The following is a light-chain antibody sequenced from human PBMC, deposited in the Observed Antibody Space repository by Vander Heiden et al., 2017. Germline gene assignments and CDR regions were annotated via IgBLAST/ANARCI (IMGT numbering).Light chain of an antibody. CDR1: QSISSN. J-gene: IGKJ4*01. CDR3: QQYNNWPLT. Sequence: EVGMTQSPASLSVSPGDRATLTCRASQSISSNLAWYQQKPGQAPRLLIYGASTRATGIPARFSGSGSGTEFTLTISSLQSEDFAVYYCQQYNNWPLTFGGGTKVEIK. V-gene: IGKV3-15*01. CDR2: GAS.